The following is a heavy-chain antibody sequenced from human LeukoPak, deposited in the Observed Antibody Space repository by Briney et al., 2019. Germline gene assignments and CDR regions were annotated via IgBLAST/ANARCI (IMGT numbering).Heavy chain of an antibody. V-gene: IGHV1-3*01. CDR2: STAGNGNT. CDR1: GYTFTTYA. D-gene: IGHD5-18*01. J-gene: IGHJ4*02. Sequence: GASVKVSCKASGYTFTTYAMHWVRQAPGQRLEWMGWSTAGNGNTKYSQRFLGRVAVTRDTSASTAYMELSSLRSEDTAVYYCARDSLYSYGYDRSTWFNYWGQGTLVTVSS. CDR3: ARDSLYSYGYDRSTWFNY.